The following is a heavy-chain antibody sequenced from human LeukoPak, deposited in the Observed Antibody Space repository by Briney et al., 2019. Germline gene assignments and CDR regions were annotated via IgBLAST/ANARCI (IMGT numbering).Heavy chain of an antibody. CDR1: GFTFSSYA. D-gene: IGHD2-15*01. CDR2: ISGSGGST. J-gene: IGHJ6*03. Sequence: GGSLRLSCAASGFTFSSYAMSWVRQAPGKGLEWVSAISGSGGSTYYADSVKGRLTISRDNSKNTLYLQMNSLRAEDTAVYYCAKAGGGTLYYYYYMDVWGKGTTVTVSS. V-gene: IGHV3-23*01. CDR3: AKAGGGTLYYYYYMDV.